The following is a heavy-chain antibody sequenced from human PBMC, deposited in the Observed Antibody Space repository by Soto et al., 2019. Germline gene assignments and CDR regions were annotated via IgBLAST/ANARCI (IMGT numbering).Heavy chain of an antibody. J-gene: IGHJ4*02. CDR1: GGSISSYY. CDR2: IYYSGST. Sequence: SETLSLTCTVSGGSISSYYWSWIRQPPGKGLEWIGYIYYSGSTNYNPSLKSRVTISVDTSKNQFSLKLSSVTAADTAVYYCAANPPSRFGELFFFDYWGQGTLVTVSS. D-gene: IGHD3-10*01. CDR3: AANPPSRFGELFFFDY. V-gene: IGHV4-59*01.